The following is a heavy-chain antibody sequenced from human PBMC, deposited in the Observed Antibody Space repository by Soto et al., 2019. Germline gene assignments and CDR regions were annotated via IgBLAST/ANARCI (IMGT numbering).Heavy chain of an antibody. J-gene: IGHJ6*02. CDR1: GFTFTSSA. D-gene: IGHD3-3*01. V-gene: IGHV1-58*01. CDR3: AAGGYDFWSGYYPSMDV. Sequence: ASVKVSCKASGFTFTSSAVQWVRQARGQRLEWIGWIVVGSGNTNYAQKFQERVTITRDMSTSTAYMELSSLRSEDTTVYYCAAGGYDFWSGYYPSMDVWGQGTTVTVSS. CDR2: IVVGSGNT.